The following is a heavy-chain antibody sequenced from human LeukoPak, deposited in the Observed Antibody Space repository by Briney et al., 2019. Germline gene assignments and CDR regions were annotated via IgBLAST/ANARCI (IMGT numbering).Heavy chain of an antibody. D-gene: IGHD2-21*02. CDR3: ARDSVPYCGGDCYDTGAYYFDY. Sequence: GGSLRLSCAASGFTFSNAWMSWVRQAPGKGLEWVAVISYDGSNKYYADSVKGRFTISRDNSKNTLYLQMNSLRAEDTAVYYCARDSVPYCGGDCYDTGAYYFDYWGQGTLVTVSS. V-gene: IGHV3-30-3*01. J-gene: IGHJ4*02. CDR1: GFTFSNAW. CDR2: ISYDGSNK.